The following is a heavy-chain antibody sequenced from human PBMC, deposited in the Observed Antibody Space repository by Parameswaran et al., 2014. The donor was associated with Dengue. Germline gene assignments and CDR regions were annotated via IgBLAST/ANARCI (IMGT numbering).Heavy chain of an antibody. Sequence: WIRQPPGKGLEWIGSIYYSGSTYYNPSLKSRVTISVDTSKNQFSLKLSSVTAADTAVYYCARHVIPSAVVITFFDYWGQGTLVTVSS. V-gene: IGHV4-39*01. J-gene: IGHJ4*02. CDR3: ARHVIPSAVVITFFDY. CDR2: IYYSGST. D-gene: IGHD3-22*01.